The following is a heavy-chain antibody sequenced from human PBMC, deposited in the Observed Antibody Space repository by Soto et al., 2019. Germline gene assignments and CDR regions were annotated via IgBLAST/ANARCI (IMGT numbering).Heavy chain of an antibody. CDR2: IYYSGST. V-gene: IGHV4-30-4*01. CDR3: FQAEDGIRGVRSVSAFLLNRSSDL. D-gene: IGHD3-10*02. J-gene: IGHJ2*01. Sequence: PGKGKEWIGYIYYSGSTYYNPSLKSRVTISVDTSKNQFSLKLSSVTAADTAVFFCFQAEDGIRGVRSVSAFLLNRSSDL.